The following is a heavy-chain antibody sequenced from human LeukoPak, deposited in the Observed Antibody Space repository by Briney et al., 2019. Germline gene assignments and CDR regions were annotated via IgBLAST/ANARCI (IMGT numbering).Heavy chain of an antibody. V-gene: IGHV1-18*01. D-gene: IGHD2-15*01. CDR2: ISAYNGNT. J-gene: IGHJ4*02. CDR3: ARARYCSGGSCYYYYFDY. CDR1: GYTFTSYG. Sequence: ASVKVSCKASGYTFTSYGISWVRQAPGQGLEWMGWISAYNGNTNYAQKLQGRVTMTTDTSTSTAYMELRSLRSDDTAVYYCARARYCSGGSCYYYYFDYWGQGTLVTVSS.